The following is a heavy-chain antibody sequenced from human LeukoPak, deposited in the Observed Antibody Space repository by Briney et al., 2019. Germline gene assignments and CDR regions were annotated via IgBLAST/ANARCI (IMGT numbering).Heavy chain of an antibody. D-gene: IGHD1-26*01. Sequence: SETLSLTCTVSGGSVSSGSYYWSWIRQPPGKGLEWIGYIYYSGSTNYNPSLKSRVTISVDTSKNQFSLKLSSVTAADTAVYYCARAGIAGATIFDYWGQGTLVTVSS. CDR3: ARAGIAGATIFDY. V-gene: IGHV4-61*01. J-gene: IGHJ4*02. CDR1: GGSVSSGSYY. CDR2: IYYSGST.